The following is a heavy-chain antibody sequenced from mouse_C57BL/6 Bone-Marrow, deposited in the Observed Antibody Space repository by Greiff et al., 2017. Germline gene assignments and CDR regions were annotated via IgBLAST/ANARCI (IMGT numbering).Heavy chain of an antibody. V-gene: IGHV10-1*01. D-gene: IGHD1-1*01. Sequence: EVQRVESGGGLVQPKGSLKLSCAASGFSFNTYAMNWVRQAPGKGLEWVARIRSKSNNYATYYADSVKDRFTISRDDSESMLYLQMNNLKTEDTAMYYCGVMYYYGSSHERGAMDYWGQGTSVTVSS. CDR3: GVMYYYGSSHERGAMDY. CDR2: IRSKSNNYAT. CDR1: GFSFNTYA. J-gene: IGHJ4*01.